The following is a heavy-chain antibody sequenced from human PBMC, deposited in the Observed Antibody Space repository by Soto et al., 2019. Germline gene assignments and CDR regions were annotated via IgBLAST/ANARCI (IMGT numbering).Heavy chain of an antibody. CDR3: ARATGWYSLFDF. V-gene: IGHV3-9*01. Sequence: EVQLVESGGGLVQPGRSLRLSCAASGFTFNDYAMHWVRQAPGKGLEWVSGISWNSGSINYVDSVKGRFTISRDNAKSSLFLQMNSLRAEDTALYYCARATGWYSLFDFWGQGTLVTVSS. J-gene: IGHJ4*02. CDR2: ISWNSGSI. D-gene: IGHD6-19*01. CDR1: GFTFNDYA.